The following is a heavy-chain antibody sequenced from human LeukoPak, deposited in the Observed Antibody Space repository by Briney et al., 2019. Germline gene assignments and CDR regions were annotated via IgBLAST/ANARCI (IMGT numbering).Heavy chain of an antibody. J-gene: IGHJ4*02. Sequence: GGSLRLSCAASGFTVSSKYMSWVRQAPGKGLDWVSVIYSGGSTYYADSVKGRFTISRDNSKNTLYLQMNSLRAEDTAVYYCARGYEYYYDSSGFDYWGQGTLVTVSS. V-gene: IGHV3-53*01. CDR1: GFTVSSKY. CDR2: IYSGGST. D-gene: IGHD3-22*01. CDR3: ARGYEYYYDSSGFDY.